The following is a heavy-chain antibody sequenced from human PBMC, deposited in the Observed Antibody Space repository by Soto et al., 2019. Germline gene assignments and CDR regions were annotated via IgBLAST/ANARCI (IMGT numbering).Heavy chain of an antibody. J-gene: IGHJ5*02. V-gene: IGHV1-69*02. Sequence: QVQLVQSGAEVKKPGSSVKVSCEASGGTFSSYSFSWVRQAPGQGLEWMGRVIPILGMANYAQKFQGRVTIAAEKSTSTVYMEMSSVRSEDTAVYYCARGGAVVVPGAVDRHNWFDPWGQGTLVTVSS. CDR1: GGTFSSYS. D-gene: IGHD2-2*01. CDR3: ARGGAVVVPGAVDRHNWFDP. CDR2: VIPILGMA.